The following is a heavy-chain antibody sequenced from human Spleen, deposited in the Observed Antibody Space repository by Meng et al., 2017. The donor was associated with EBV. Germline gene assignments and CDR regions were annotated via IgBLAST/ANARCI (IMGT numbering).Heavy chain of an antibody. V-gene: IGHV4-39*01. CDR2: IYFIGSP. CDR1: GGHVNNNGGSYY. D-gene: IGHD2-2*01. Sequence: ASGPGLLKPSETQALPWTVVGGHVNNNGGSYYWCWIRQPRGQGLEWIGSIYFIGSPYYNTSLKRRVTISVDTFKNQFSLKMNSVTAADMAVYYCATNRHSSWFHFPFDYWGLGTLVTVSS. CDR3: ATNRHSSWFHFPFDY. J-gene: IGHJ4*02.